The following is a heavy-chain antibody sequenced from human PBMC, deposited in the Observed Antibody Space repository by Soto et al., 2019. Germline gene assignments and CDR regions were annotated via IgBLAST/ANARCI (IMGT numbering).Heavy chain of an antibody. Sequence: EVQLVESGGGLVQPGSLRLSCEASGFTFSAYCMTWVRQAPGKGLEWVANIKKDGNEKYYVDSVKGRFTISRDNAKSCLYLQMNSLTAVDTAVYYCVRGRGLDGSPYYYYYGMDVWGRGTTVTVSS. CDR2: IKKDGNEK. CDR1: GFTFSAYC. V-gene: IGHV3-7*03. D-gene: IGHD1-26*01. J-gene: IGHJ6*02. CDR3: VRGRGLDGSPYYYYYGMDV.